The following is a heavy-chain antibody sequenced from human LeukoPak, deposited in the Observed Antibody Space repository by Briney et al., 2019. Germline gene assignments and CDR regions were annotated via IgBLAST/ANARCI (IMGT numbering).Heavy chain of an antibody. CDR2: IYHSRST. CDR1: GGSISSGGYY. CDR3: ASFGAGGVYYFDY. Sequence: SSETLSLTCTVSGGSISSGGYYWSWIRQPPGKGLEWIGYIYHSRSTYYNPSLKSRVTISVDTSKNQFSLKLSSVTAADTAVYYCASFGAGGVYYFDYWGQGTLVTVSS. D-gene: IGHD1-26*01. V-gene: IGHV4-30-2*01. J-gene: IGHJ4*02.